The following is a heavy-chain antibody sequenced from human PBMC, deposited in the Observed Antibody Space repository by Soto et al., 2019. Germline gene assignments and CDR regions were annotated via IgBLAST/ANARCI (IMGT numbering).Heavy chain of an antibody. CDR3: AGGGYYDSSTTLPN. D-gene: IGHD3-22*01. CDR1: GGSISTGGYY. Sequence: QVQLQESGPGLVKPSQTLSLTCTVSGGSISTGGYYWSWIRQHPGKGLEWIGYIYYSGSTYYNPSRKIRATISVDTSKNQCDLKLSSVTAADTAGYYCAGGGYYDSSTTLPNWGQGTLVTVSS. CDR2: IYYSGST. V-gene: IGHV4-31*03. J-gene: IGHJ4*02.